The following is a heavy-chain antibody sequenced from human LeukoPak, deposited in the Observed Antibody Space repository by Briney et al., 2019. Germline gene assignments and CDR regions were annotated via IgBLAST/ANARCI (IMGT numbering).Heavy chain of an antibody. CDR1: GFTFSTFP. V-gene: IGHV3-64D*06. CDR3: VKALTDDAFDI. J-gene: IGHJ3*02. CDR2: ISRNGDTT. Sequence: GGSLRLSCSASGFTFSTFPMHWVRQAPGKGLEYFSAISRNGDTTYYADSVKGRFTISRDNSKNTLHLQMSSLRPEDTAVYYCVKALTDDAFDIWGQGTMVTVSS.